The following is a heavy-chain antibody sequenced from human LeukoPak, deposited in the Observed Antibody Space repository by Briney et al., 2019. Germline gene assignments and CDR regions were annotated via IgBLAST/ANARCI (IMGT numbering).Heavy chain of an antibody. Sequence: ASVKVSCKASGYTFTGYYMHWVRQAPGQGLEWMGWINPNSGGTNYAQKFQGRVTMTRDTSISTAYMELSRLRSDDTAVYYCAREFVGSDYDYWSGCHDYWGQGTLVTVSS. CDR1: GYTFTGYY. J-gene: IGHJ4*02. D-gene: IGHD3-3*01. V-gene: IGHV1-2*02. CDR2: INPNSGGT. CDR3: AREFVGSDYDYWSGCHDY.